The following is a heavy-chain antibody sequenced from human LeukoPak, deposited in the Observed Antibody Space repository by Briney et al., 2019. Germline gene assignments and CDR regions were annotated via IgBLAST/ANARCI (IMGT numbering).Heavy chain of an antibody. CDR1: GFTFSSYA. J-gene: IGHJ5*02. CDR3: AIDDCSSTSCPTS. V-gene: IGHV3-30-3*01. Sequence: GGSLRLSCAASGFTFSSYAMHWVRQAPGKGLEWVAVISYDGSNKYYADSVKGRFTISRDNSKNTLYLQMNSLRAEDTAVYYCAIDDCSSTSCPTSWGQGTLVTVSS. D-gene: IGHD2-2*01. CDR2: ISYDGSNK.